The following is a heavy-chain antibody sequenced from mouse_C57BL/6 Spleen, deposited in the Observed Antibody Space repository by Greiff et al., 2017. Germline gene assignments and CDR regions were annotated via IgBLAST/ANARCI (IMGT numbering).Heavy chain of an antibody. CDR1: GFTFSDYY. CDR3: ARNGNLYARDY. D-gene: IGHD2-1*01. Sequence: EVNVVESEGGLVQPGSSMKLSCTASGFTFSDYYMAWVRQVPEKGLEWVANINYDGSSTYYLDSLKSRFIISRDNAKNILYLQMSSLKSEDTATYYCARNGNLYARDYWGQGTSVTVSS. V-gene: IGHV5-16*01. J-gene: IGHJ4*01. CDR2: INYDGSST.